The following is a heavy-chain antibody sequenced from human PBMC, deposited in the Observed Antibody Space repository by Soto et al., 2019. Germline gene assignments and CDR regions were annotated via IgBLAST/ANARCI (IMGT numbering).Heavy chain of an antibody. CDR1: GGSISSGGYY. CDR2: IYYSGST. Sequence: SETLSLTCTVSGGSISSGGYYWSWIRQHPGKGLKWIGYIYYSGSTCYNPSLKSRVTISVDTSKNQFSLKLSSVTAADTAVYYCARVAYYDSSGYYSGYFQHWGQGTLVTVSS. V-gene: IGHV4-31*03. J-gene: IGHJ1*01. D-gene: IGHD3-22*01. CDR3: ARVAYYDSSGYYSGYFQH.